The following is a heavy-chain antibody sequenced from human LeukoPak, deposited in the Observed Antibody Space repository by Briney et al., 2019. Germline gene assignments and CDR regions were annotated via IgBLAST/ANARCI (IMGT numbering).Heavy chain of an antibody. D-gene: IGHD3-9*01. CDR3: ARGPPPYYDILTGPFDY. V-gene: IGHV1-8*01. CDR1: GYTFTSYD. Sequence: ASVKVSCKASGYTFTSYDINWVRQATGQGLEWMGWMNPNSGNTGYAQKFQGRVTMTRNTSISTAYMELSSLRSDDTAVYYCARGPPPYYDILTGPFDYWGQGTLVTVSS. J-gene: IGHJ4*02. CDR2: MNPNSGNT.